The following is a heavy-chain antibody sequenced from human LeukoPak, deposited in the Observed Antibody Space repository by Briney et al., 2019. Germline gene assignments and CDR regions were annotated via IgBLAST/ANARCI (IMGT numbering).Heavy chain of an antibody. CDR3: AKAPYIRGYYFDF. V-gene: IGHV3-30*18. CDR1: GFTFTNYG. D-gene: IGHD3-22*01. Sequence: GGSLRLSCAASGFTFTNYGMHWVRQAPGKGLEWVAIISHDGTIQHYGDSLKGRFTISRDNSKNTASLQVNNLRPEDTAVYFCAKAPYIRGYYFDFWGQGIPVSVSS. J-gene: IGHJ4*02. CDR2: ISHDGTIQ.